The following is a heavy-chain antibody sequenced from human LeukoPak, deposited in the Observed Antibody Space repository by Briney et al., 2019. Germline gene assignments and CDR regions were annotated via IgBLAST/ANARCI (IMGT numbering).Heavy chain of an antibody. D-gene: IGHD6-19*01. CDR3: AKDSSENSSGWYYFDY. CDR1: GFTFSSYG. CDR2: IRYDGSNK. Sequence: GGSLRLSCAASGFTFSSYGMHWVRQAPGKGLEWVAFIRYDGSNKYYADSVKGRFTISRDNSKNTLYLQMNSLRAEDTAVYYCAKDSSENSSGWYYFDYWGQGTLVTVSS. J-gene: IGHJ4*02. V-gene: IGHV3-30*02.